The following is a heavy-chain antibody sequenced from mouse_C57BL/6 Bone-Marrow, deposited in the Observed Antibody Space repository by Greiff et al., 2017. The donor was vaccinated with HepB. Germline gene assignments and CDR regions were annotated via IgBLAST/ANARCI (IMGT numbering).Heavy chain of an antibody. V-gene: IGHV1-67*01. D-gene: IGHD1-1*01. CDR3: ARSSTVHIAY. Sequence: QVHVKQSGPELVRPGVSVKISCKGSGYTFTDYAMHWVKQSHAKSLEWIGVISTYCGDASYNQKFKDKATMTVDKTSSTAYMELARRTSEDSAVFYCARSSTVHIAYWGHGTLVTVSA. CDR2: ISTYCGDA. CDR1: GYTFTDYA. J-gene: IGHJ3*01.